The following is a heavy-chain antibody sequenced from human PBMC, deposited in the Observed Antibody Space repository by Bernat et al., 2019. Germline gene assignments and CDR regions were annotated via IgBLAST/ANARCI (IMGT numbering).Heavy chain of an antibody. CDR1: GGSFSGYY. D-gene: IGHD2-15*01. CDR2: INHSGST. Sequence: QVQLQQWGAGLLKPSETLSLTCAVYGGSFSGYYWSWIHQPPGKGLEWIGEINHSGSTNYNPSLKSRVTLSVDTSKNQFSLKLSSVTAADTAVYYCARVAKYCSGGSCYSGLYYYYYYMDVWGKGTTVTVSS. CDR3: ARVAKYCSGGSCYSGLYYYYYYMDV. J-gene: IGHJ6*03. V-gene: IGHV4-34*01.